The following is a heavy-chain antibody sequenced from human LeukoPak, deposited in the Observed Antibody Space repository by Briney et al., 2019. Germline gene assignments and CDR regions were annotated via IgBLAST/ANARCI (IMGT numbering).Heavy chain of an antibody. D-gene: IGHD6-19*01. V-gene: IGHV4-34*01. CDR2: INHSGST. J-gene: IGHJ3*02. Sequence: SETLSLTCAVYGGSSSGYYWSWIRQPPGKGLEWIGEINHSGSTNYNPSLKSRVTISVDTSKNQFSLKLSSVTAADTAVYYCARGVGAVAGYTTPGDDAFDIWGQGTMVTVSS. CDR1: GGSSSGYY. CDR3: ARGVGAVAGYTTPGDDAFDI.